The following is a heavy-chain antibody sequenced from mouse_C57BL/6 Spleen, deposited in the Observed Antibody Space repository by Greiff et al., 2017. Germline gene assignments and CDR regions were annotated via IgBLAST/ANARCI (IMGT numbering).Heavy chain of an antibody. CDR2: LYPGGGYP. Sequence: QVQLQQSGAELVRPGTSVKMSCKASGYTFTNYWLGWAKQRPGHGLEWIGDLYPGGGYPNYNEKFKGKATLTADKSSSTAYMQFSSLTSEDSDIDYCARSTGSGSYFDYWGQGTTLTVSS. D-gene: IGHD3-2*02. CDR1: GYTFTNYW. V-gene: IGHV1-63*01. CDR3: ARSTGSGSYFDY. J-gene: IGHJ2*01.